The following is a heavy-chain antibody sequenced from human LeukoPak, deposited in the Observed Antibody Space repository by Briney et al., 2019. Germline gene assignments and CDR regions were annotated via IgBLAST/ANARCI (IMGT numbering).Heavy chain of an antibody. Sequence: SVKVSCKASGGTFSSYAISWVRQAPGQGLEWMGRIIPILGIANYAQKFQGRVPITADKSTSTAYMELSSLRSEDTAVYYCARDFPLAAAGDYYYYGMDVWGQGTTVTVSS. CDR2: IIPILGIA. CDR3: ARDFPLAAAGDYYYYGMDV. J-gene: IGHJ6*01. D-gene: IGHD6-13*01. CDR1: GGTFSSYA. V-gene: IGHV1-69*04.